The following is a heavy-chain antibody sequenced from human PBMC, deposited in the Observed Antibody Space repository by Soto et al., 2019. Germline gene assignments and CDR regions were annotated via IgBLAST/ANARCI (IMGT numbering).Heavy chain of an antibody. J-gene: IGHJ2*01. V-gene: IGHV4-59*08. CDR1: GGSISSYY. D-gene: IGHD3-9*01. CDR3: AIFNWYFDL. CDR2: IYYSGST. Sequence: QVQLQESGPALVKPSETLSHTCTVSGGSISSYYWSWIRQPPGKGLEWIGYIYYSGSTNYNPSLKSRVTISVDTSKNQFSLKLSSVTAADTAVYYCAIFNWYFDLWGRGTLVTVSS.